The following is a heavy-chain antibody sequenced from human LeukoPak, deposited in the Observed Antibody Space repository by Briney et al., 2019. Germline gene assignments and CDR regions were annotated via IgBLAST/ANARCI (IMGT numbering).Heavy chain of an antibody. CDR2: INHSGST. CDR3: ARLRSGWYLGFDY. CDR1: GGSFSGYY. J-gene: IGHJ4*02. Sequence: AETLSLTCAVYGGSFSGYYWSWIRQPPGKGLECIGEINHSGSTNYNPSLKSRVTISVDTSKNQFSLKLSSVTAADTAVYYCARLRSGWYLGFDYWGQGTLVTVSS. V-gene: IGHV4-34*01. D-gene: IGHD6-19*01.